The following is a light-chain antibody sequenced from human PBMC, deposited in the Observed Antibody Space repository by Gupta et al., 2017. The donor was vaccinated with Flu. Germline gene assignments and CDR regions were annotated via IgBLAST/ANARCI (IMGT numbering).Light chain of an antibody. Sequence: GDRVTITCRASQNIINFLNWYKQKPAKAPQVLIYAASTLHYGVPPRFSCSGSGTNFTLTISIRQPEDFATYYCQQSYGTPRTFGQGTKLQI. J-gene: IGKJ2*01. CDR1: QNIINF. V-gene: IGKV1-39*01. CDR3: QQSYGTPRT. CDR2: AAS.